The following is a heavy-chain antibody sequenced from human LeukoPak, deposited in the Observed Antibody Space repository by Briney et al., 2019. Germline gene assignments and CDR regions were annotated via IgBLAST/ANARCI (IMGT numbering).Heavy chain of an antibody. Sequence: GGSLRLSCAASGFTFSNAWMSWVRQAPGKGLEWDGRIKSKTDGGTTDYAAPVKGRFTISRDDSKNTLYLQMNSLKTEDTAVYYCTTEGGPYCGGDCYFFDYWGQGTLVTVSS. CDR2: IKSKTDGGTT. D-gene: IGHD2-21*02. V-gene: IGHV3-15*01. CDR3: TTEGGPYCGGDCYFFDY. CDR1: GFTFSNAW. J-gene: IGHJ4*02.